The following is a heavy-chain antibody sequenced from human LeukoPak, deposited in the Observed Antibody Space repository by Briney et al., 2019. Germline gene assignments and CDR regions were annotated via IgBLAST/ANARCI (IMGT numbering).Heavy chain of an antibody. Sequence: PGGSLRLSCAASGFTFSSYGMHWVRQAPGKGLEWVAVISYDGSNKYYADSVKGRFTISRDNSKNTLYLQMNSLRAEDTAVYYCAKERRAGNANDYWGQGTLVTVSS. D-gene: IGHD6-13*01. CDR3: AKERRAGNANDY. V-gene: IGHV3-30*18. CDR2: ISYDGSNK. J-gene: IGHJ4*02. CDR1: GFTFSSYG.